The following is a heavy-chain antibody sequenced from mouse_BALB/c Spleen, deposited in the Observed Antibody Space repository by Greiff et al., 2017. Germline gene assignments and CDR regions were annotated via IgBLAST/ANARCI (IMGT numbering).Heavy chain of an antibody. Sequence: QVQLQQSGAELVRPGSSVKISCKASGYAFSSYWMNWVKQRPGQGLEWIGQIYPGDGDTNYNGKFKGKATLTADKSSSTAYMQLSSLTSEDSAVYFCARAGLRPLYYAMDYWGQGTSVTVSS. CDR1: GYAFSSYW. CDR2: IYPGDGDT. V-gene: IGHV1-80*01. CDR3: ARAGLRPLYYAMDY. D-gene: IGHD2-2*01. J-gene: IGHJ4*01.